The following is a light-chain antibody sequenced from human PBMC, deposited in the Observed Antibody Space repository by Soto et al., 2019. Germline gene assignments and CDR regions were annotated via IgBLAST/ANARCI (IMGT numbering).Light chain of an antibody. CDR1: SSNIGTNT. J-gene: IGLJ3*02. CDR2: STN. V-gene: IGLV1-44*01. Sequence: QAVVTQPPSASGTPGQRVTISCSGSSSNIGTNTANWYQQLPGTAPRLLIYSTNQRPSRVPDRFSGSKSGTSASLAISGLQSDDEADYYCATWDDSLNGGLFGGGTQLTVL. CDR3: ATWDDSLNGGL.